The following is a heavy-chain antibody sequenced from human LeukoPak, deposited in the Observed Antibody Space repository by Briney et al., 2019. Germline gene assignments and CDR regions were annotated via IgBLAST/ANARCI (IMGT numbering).Heavy chain of an antibody. CDR3: ARSCDSSGYYYYYYYYGMDV. D-gene: IGHD3-22*01. Sequence: ASVKVPCKASGYTFTSYDINWVRQATGQGLEWMGWMNPNSGNTGHAQKFQGRVTMTRNTSISTAYMELSSLRSEDTAVYYCARSCDSSGYYYYYYYYGMDVWGQGTTVTVSS. CDR1: GYTFTSYD. J-gene: IGHJ6*02. CDR2: MNPNSGNT. V-gene: IGHV1-8*01.